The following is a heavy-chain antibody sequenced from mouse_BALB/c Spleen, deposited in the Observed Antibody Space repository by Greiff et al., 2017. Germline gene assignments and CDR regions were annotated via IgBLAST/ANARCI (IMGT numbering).Heavy chain of an antibody. CDR2: IDPANGNT. CDR1: GFNIKDTY. J-gene: IGHJ4*01. V-gene: IGHV14-3*02. Sequence: VQLQQSGAELVKPGASVKLSCTASGFNIKDTYMHWVKQRPEQGLEWIGRIDPANGNTKYDPKFQGKATITADTSSNTAYLQLSSLTSEDTAVYYCARDGYDGNYYAMDYWGQGTSVTVSS. CDR3: ARDGYDGNYYAMDY. D-gene: IGHD2-2*01.